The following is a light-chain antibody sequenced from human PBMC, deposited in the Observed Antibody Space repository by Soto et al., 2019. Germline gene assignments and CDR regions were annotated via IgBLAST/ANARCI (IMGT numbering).Light chain of an antibody. Sequence: DIQMTQSPSTLSASVGDRVTITCRSSQSISFWLAWYQQKPGQAPKLLIYDASTLYSGVPSRFSGSRSGTEFTLTISSLQPDDFGTYYCQQYNSYSWTFGQGTKVEV. CDR3: QQYNSYSWT. CDR2: DAS. CDR1: QSISFW. V-gene: IGKV1-5*01. J-gene: IGKJ1*01.